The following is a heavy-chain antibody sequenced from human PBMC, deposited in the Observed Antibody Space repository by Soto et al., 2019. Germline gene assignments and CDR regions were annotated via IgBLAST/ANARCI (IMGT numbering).Heavy chain of an antibody. CDR1: GYTFTRYY. CDR3: AREPGDIVVVPAAIGTYYYYGMDV. J-gene: IGHJ6*02. D-gene: IGHD2-2*01. CDR2: INPSGGST. V-gene: IGHV1-46*01. Sequence: ASVKVSFKASGYTFTRYYMHWLRQAPGQGLEWMGIINPSGGSTSYAQKFQGRVTMTRDTSTSTVYMELSSLRSEDTAVYYCAREPGDIVVVPAAIGTYYYYGMDVWGQGTTVTVSS.